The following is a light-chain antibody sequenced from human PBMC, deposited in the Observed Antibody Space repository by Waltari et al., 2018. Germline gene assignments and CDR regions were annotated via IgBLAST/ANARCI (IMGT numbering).Light chain of an antibody. J-gene: IGLJ3*02. V-gene: IGLV3-21*04. Sequence: SYVLTQPPSVSVAPGKTAILSCAGTNIGRNTGPWYQQKPGQAPVLVIYYDSDRPSGIPERFSGSNSANMATLTIIRVEAGDEADYWCQVWDSSTDHVVFGGGTKLTVL. CDR1: NIGRNT. CDR2: YDS. CDR3: QVWDSSTDHVV.